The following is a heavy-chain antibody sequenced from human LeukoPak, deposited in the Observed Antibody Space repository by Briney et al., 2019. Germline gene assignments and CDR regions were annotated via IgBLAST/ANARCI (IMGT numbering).Heavy chain of an antibody. CDR2: IRYDGSNK. CDR3: AKGLVAAEGDYYFDY. V-gene: IGHV3-30*02. CDR1: GFTFSSYG. Sequence: SGGSLRLSCAASGFTFSSYGMRWVRQAPGKGLEWVAFIRYDGSNKYYADSVNGRFTISRDNSKNTLYLQMNSLRAEDTAVYYCAKGLVAAEGDYYFDYWGQGTLVTVSS. J-gene: IGHJ4*02. D-gene: IGHD2-15*01.